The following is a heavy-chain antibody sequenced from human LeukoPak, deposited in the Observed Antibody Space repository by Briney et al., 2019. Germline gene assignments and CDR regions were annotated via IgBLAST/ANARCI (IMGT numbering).Heavy chain of an antibody. CDR1: GGSISSYY. J-gene: IGHJ6*02. Sequence: SETLSLTCTVSGGSISSYYWSWIRQPAGKGLEWIGRIYTSGSTNYNPSLKSRVTISVDTSKNQFSLKLSSVTAADTAVYYCARGITMVRGVITPNYGMDVWGQGTTVTVSS. D-gene: IGHD3-10*01. CDR2: IYTSGST. CDR3: ARGITMVRGVITPNYGMDV. V-gene: IGHV4-4*07.